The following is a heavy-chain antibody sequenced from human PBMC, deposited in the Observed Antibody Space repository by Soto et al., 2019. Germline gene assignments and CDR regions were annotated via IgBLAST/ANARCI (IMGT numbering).Heavy chain of an antibody. CDR1: GGTFSSYA. J-gene: IGHJ5*02. CDR2: IIPIFGTA. Sequence: QVQLVQSGAEVKKPGSSVKVSCKASGGTFSSYAISWVRQAPGQGLEWMGGIIPIFGTANYAQKFQGRVTITADESTSTAYMELSSLRAEDTAVYDCASSPPYGSGWYSWFDPWGQGTLVTVSS. CDR3: ASSPPYGSGWYSWFDP. D-gene: IGHD6-19*01. V-gene: IGHV1-69*12.